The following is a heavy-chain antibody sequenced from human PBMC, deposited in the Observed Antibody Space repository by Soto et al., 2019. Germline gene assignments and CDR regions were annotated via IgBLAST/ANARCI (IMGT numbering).Heavy chain of an antibody. D-gene: IGHD2-15*01. J-gene: IGHJ5*01. CDR3: AHRRRFRDGNGGDSIWCDS. Sequence: QIPLKESGPTLVKPPQTLTLTCTFSGFSLSTSGVGVRWIRQPPGKALEWLALIYWDDDKRYSPPLKSRLNIPKDTYKNQRVRTLSHLDAVDTATYSCAHRRRFRDGNGGDSIWCDSWGKGT. V-gene: IGHV2-5*02. CDR2: IYWDDDK. CDR1: GFSLSTSGVG.